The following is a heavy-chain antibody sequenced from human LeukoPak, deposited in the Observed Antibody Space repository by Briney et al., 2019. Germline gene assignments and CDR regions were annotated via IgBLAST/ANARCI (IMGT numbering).Heavy chain of an antibody. CDR1: GLTFSSYS. J-gene: IGHJ5*02. CDR3: ARAMAYCSSTSCYDEEGNWFDP. V-gene: IGHV3-21*01. Sequence: GGSLRLSCAASGLTFSSYSMNWVRQAPGKGLEWVSSISSSSSYIYHADSVKGRFTISRDNAKNSLYLQMNSLRAEDTAVYYCARAMAYCSSTSCYDEEGNWFDPWGQGTLVTVSS. D-gene: IGHD2-2*01. CDR2: ISSSSSYI.